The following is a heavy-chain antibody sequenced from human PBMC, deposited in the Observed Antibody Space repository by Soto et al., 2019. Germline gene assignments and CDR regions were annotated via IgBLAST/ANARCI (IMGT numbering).Heavy chain of an antibody. Sequence: QVQLQESGPGLVKPSQTLSLTCNVFGGSIGSGTSYWTWIRQHPGEGLEWIGHIYFTGATYSNPSLRSRLTMSVDTSKNQFSLKLTSVTAADTATYYCASIPRRGYSYGIDYWGQGTLVTVSS. CDR1: GGSIGSGTSY. CDR2: IYFTGAT. J-gene: IGHJ4*02. V-gene: IGHV4-31*03. D-gene: IGHD2-21*02. CDR3: ASIPRRGYSYGIDY.